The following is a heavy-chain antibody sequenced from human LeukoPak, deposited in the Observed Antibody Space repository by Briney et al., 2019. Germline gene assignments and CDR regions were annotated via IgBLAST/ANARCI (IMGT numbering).Heavy chain of an antibody. D-gene: IGHD3-10*01. CDR1: GFTFSSYG. CDR3: AKDGEGLLWFGEPRNVFDY. Sequence: HPGGSLRLSCAASGFTFSSYGMSWVRQAPGKGLERVSAISGSGGSTYYADSVKGRFTISRDNSKNTLYLQMNSLRAEDTAVYYCAKDGEGLLWFGEPRNVFDYWGQGTLVTVSS. V-gene: IGHV3-23*01. J-gene: IGHJ4*02. CDR2: ISGSGGST.